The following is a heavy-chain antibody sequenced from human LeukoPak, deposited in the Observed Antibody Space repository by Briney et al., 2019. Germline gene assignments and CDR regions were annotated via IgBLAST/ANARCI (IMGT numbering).Heavy chain of an antibody. J-gene: IGHJ4*02. D-gene: IGHD6-19*01. CDR2: IIPIFGTA. CDR3: ASSIAVAGISF. CDR1: GNTFSSYA. Sequence: SVKVSCKASGNTFSSYAISWVRQAPGQGLEWMGGIIPIFGTANYAQKFQGRITITADKSTSTAYMELSSLRSEDTAVYYCASSIAVAGISFWGQGTLVTVSS. V-gene: IGHV1-69*06.